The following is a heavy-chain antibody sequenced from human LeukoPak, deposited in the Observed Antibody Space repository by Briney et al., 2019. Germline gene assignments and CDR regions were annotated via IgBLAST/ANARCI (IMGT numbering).Heavy chain of an antibody. CDR1: GGSFSGYY. CDR3: ATPGRIAVAGQFDY. Sequence: SETLSLTCAVYGGSFSGYYWSWIRQPPGKGLEWIGEINHSGSTNYNPSLKSRVTISVDTSKNEFSLKLNSVTAADTAFYYCATPGRIAVAGQFDYWGQGTLVTVSS. CDR2: INHSGST. J-gene: IGHJ4*02. D-gene: IGHD6-19*01. V-gene: IGHV4-34*01.